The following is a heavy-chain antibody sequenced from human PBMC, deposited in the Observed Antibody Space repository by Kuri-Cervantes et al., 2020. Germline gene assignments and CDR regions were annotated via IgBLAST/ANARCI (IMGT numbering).Heavy chain of an antibody. J-gene: IGHJ4*02. D-gene: IGHD4-17*01. CDR1: GFTFGDYA. Sequence: GESLKISCTASGFTFGDYAMSWVRQAPGKGLEWVGLIRSKAYGGTTEYAASVKGRFTISRDDSKSIAYLQMNSLKTEDTAVYYCTTDPQTPTPPTVTIDYYFDYWGQGTLVTVSS. CDR2: IRSKAYGGTT. CDR3: TTDPQTPTPPTVTIDYYFDY. V-gene: IGHV3-49*04.